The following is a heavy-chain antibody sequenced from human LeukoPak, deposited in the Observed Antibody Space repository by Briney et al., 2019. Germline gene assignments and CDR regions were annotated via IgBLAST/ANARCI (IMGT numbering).Heavy chain of an antibody. CDR1: GFSFRDYG. Sequence: GGSLRLSCATSGFSFRDYGMHWVRQAPGKGLEWVAFIRYDGSNKYYADSVKGRFTISRDNSKNTLYLQMNSLRAEDTAVYYCAKDSGSGHDPEPRATDYWGQGTLVTVSS. D-gene: IGHD1-14*01. J-gene: IGHJ4*02. CDR3: AKDSGSGHDPEPRATDY. CDR2: IRYDGSNK. V-gene: IGHV3-30*02.